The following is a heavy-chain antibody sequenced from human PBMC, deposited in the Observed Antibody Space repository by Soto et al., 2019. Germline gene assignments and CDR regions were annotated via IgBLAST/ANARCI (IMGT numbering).Heavy chain of an antibody. D-gene: IGHD6-6*01. Sequence: PGGSLRLSCAASGFTFSSYSMNWVRQAPGKGLEWVSYISSGSITIYYADSVKGRFTISRDNAKNSLYLQMNSLRDEDTAVYYCARGGSSSDNGMDVWGQGTSVTVSS. V-gene: IGHV3-48*02. CDR2: ISSGSITI. CDR3: ARGGSSSDNGMDV. J-gene: IGHJ6*02. CDR1: GFTFSSYS.